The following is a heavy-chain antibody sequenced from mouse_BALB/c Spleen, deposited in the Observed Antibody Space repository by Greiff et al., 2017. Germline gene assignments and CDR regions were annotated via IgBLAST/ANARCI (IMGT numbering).Heavy chain of an antibody. D-gene: IGHD2-2*01. V-gene: IGHV5-12-2*01. CDR2: ISNGGGST. CDR1: GFTFSSYT. J-gene: IGHJ4*01. CDR3: ASHGYYDAMDY. Sequence: EVKLVESGGGLVQPGGSLKLSCAASGFTFSSYTMSWVRQTPEKRLEWVAYISNGGGSTYYPDTVKGRFTISRDNAKNTLYLQMSSLKSEDTAMYYCASHGYYDAMDYWGQGTSVTVSS.